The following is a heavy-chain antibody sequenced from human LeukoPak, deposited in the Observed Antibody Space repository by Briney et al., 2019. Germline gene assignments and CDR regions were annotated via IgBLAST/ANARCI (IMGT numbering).Heavy chain of an antibody. J-gene: IGHJ4*02. CDR1: GGSFSGYY. V-gene: IGHV4-34*01. CDR3: ARVGVLGY. Sequence: SETLSLTCAVYGGSFSGYYWSWIRQPPGKGLEWIGEINHSGSTNYNPSLKSRVTISVDTSRNQFSLKLSSVTAADTAVYYCARVGVLGYWGQGILVTVSS. D-gene: IGHD2-8*01. CDR2: INHSGST.